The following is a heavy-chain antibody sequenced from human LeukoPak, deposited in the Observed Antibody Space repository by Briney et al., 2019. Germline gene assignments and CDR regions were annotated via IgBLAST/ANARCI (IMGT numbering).Heavy chain of an antibody. Sequence: GGSLRLSCAASGFTFSSYAMSWVRQAPRKGLEWVSAISGSGGSTYYADSVKGRFTISRDNSKNTLYLQMNSLRAEDTAVYYCAKDGDTAMATGSFDYWGQGTLVTVSS. D-gene: IGHD5-18*01. CDR3: AKDGDTAMATGSFDY. CDR1: GFTFSSYA. J-gene: IGHJ4*02. V-gene: IGHV3-23*01. CDR2: ISGSGGST.